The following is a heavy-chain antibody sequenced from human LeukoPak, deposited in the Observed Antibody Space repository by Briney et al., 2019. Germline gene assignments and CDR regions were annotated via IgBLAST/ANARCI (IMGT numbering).Heavy chain of an antibody. V-gene: IGHV3-30*02. CDR1: GFTFSSYG. D-gene: IGHD2-2*01. J-gene: IGHJ6*04. CDR3: ARDRGGYCSSTSCYLSEVDV. CDR2: IRYDGSNK. Sequence: PGGSLRLSCAASGFTFSSYGMHWVRQAPGKGLEWVAFIRYDGSNKYYADSVKGRFTISRDNSKNTLYLQMNSLRAEDTAVYYCARDRGGYCSSTSCYLSEVDVWGKGTTVTVSS.